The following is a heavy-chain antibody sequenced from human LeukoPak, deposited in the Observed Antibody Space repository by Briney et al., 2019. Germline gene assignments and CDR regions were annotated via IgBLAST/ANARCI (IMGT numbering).Heavy chain of an antibody. V-gene: IGHV3-66*01. CDR1: GLTFSSYW. CDR2: IYSGGST. Sequence: GGSLRLFCAASGLTFSSYWMHCVRRAPGKGLEWVSVIYSGGSTYYADPVKGRFTISRDNSKNTLYLQMSSLRAEDTAVYYCARDPVNGDYYRFDYWGQGTLVTVSS. J-gene: IGHJ4*02. D-gene: IGHD4-17*01. CDR3: ARDPVNGDYYRFDY.